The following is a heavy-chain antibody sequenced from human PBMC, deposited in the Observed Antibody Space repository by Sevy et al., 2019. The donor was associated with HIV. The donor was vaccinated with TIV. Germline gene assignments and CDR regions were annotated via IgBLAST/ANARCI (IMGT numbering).Heavy chain of an antibody. D-gene: IGHD3-3*01. CDR3: ATAEVGITIFGVVTPPFDY. Sequence: GGSLRLSCAASGFTFSDYYMSWIRQAPGKGLEWVSYISSSGSTIYYADSVKGRFTISRDNAKNSLYLQMNSLRAEDTAVYYCATAEVGITIFGVVTPPFDYWGQRTLVTVSS. J-gene: IGHJ4*02. CDR2: ISSSGSTI. CDR1: GFTFSDYY. V-gene: IGHV3-11*01.